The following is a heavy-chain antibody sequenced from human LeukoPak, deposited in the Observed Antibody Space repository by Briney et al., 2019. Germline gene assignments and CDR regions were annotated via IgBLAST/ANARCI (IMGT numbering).Heavy chain of an antibody. CDR2: IYWDDDK. CDR3: AHRKNYYDSSVFDN. D-gene: IGHD3-22*01. Sequence: SGPTLVNPTQTLTLTCTFSGFSLNTRGVGVGWIRQPPGRALEWLALIYWDDDKRYSPSLKSRLAITKDTSKNQVVLTMTNMDPVDTATYFCAHRKNYYDSSVFDNWGQGTLVTVSS. CDR1: GFSLNTRGVG. J-gene: IGHJ4*02. V-gene: IGHV2-5*02.